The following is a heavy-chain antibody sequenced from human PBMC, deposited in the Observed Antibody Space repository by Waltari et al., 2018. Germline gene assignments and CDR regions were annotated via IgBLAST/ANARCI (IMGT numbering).Heavy chain of an antibody. CDR2: IIPIFGTA. Sequence: QVQLVQSGAEVKKPGSSVKVSCKASGGTFSRYAISWVRQAPGQGLEWMGGIIPIFGTANYAQKFQGRVTITTDESTSTAYMELSSLRSEDTAVYYCAITFGVYAKEGDWFDPWGQGTLVTVSS. CDR3: AITFGVYAKEGDWFDP. D-gene: IGHD2-8*01. J-gene: IGHJ5*02. V-gene: IGHV1-69*05. CDR1: GGTFSRYA.